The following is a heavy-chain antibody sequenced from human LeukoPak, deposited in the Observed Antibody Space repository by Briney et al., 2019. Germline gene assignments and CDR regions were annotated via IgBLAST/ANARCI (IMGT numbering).Heavy chain of an antibody. CDR2: INHSGST. Sequence: SETLSLTCAVYGGSFSGYYWSWIRQPPGKGLEWIGEINHSGSTNYNPSLKSRVTILVDTSKNQFSLKLSSVTAADTAVYYCARGRLAVAARNPVPRAFDYWGQGTLVTVSS. CDR3: ARGRLAVAARNPVPRAFDY. V-gene: IGHV4-34*01. J-gene: IGHJ4*02. CDR1: GGSFSGYY. D-gene: IGHD6-19*01.